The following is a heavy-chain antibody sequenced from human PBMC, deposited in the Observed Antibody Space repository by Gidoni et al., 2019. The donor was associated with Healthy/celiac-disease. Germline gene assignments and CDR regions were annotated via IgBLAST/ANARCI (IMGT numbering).Heavy chain of an antibody. CDR2: ISYDGRNK. Sequence: QVPLVESGVGVVQPGRSLRLSCTASGFTFSSYGMHWVRQAPGKGMEWVAVISYDGRNKYYADSVKGRFTISRDNSKNTLYLQMNSLRAEDTAVYYCAKPRDGYNLIFDYWGQGTLVTVSS. D-gene: IGHD5-12*01. J-gene: IGHJ4*02. CDR3: AKPRDGYNLIFDY. V-gene: IGHV3-30*18. CDR1: GFTFSSYG.